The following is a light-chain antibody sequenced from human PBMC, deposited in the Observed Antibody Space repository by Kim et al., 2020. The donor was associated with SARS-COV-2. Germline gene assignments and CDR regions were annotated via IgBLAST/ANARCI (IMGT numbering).Light chain of an antibody. Sequence: QSVLTQPPSASGTPGQRVTISCSGATSNIGKNYVFWYQQVPGTAPKLLIYDTNQRPSGVQDRFSCYKSGAATSLAISGLRSEDEADYYCATWDESLHRPVFGGGTQLTVL. J-gene: IGLJ3*02. CDR1: TSNIGKNY. V-gene: IGLV1-47*01. CDR2: DTN. CDR3: ATWDESLHRPV.